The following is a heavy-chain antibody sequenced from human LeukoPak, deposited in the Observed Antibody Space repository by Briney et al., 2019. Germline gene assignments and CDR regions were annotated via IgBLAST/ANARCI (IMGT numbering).Heavy chain of an antibody. V-gene: IGHV4-59*01. J-gene: IGHJ4*02. CDR1: GASIRSYY. D-gene: IGHD3-16*01. CDR2: ISYSGST. CDR3: ARDLGFGYFDY. Sequence: SETLSLTCSVSGASIRSYYWSWIRQPPGKGLEWIGDISYSGSTTYIPSLKSRVTISVDTSKTQFSLKLSSVTAADTAVYYCARDLGFGYFDYWGQGTLVTVSS.